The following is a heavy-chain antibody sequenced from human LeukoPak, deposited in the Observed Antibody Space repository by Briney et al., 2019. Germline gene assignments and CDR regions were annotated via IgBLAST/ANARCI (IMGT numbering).Heavy chain of an antibody. D-gene: IGHD6-6*01. CDR3: AKADSTSSRRPFDC. Sequence: PGGSLRLSCAASGFTFSSYGMHWVRQAPGKGLEWVAVIWYDGSNKYYADSVKGRFTISRDNSKKTLHLQMNSLRAEDTAVYYCAKADSTSSRRPFDCWGQGNLVTVSS. V-gene: IGHV3-33*03. CDR1: GFTFSSYG. J-gene: IGHJ4*02. CDR2: IWYDGSNK.